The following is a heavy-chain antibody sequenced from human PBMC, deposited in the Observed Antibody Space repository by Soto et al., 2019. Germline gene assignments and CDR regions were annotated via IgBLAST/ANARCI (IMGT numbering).Heavy chain of an antibody. CDR1: GGTFRFYT. CDR2: SIPMLRMA. Sequence: QVQLVQSGAEVKKPGSSVKVSCTASGGTFRFYTINWVRQVPGQGLEWMGRSIPMLRMANFAQKFQGRVTMTADESTSTAYLELRSLKSEDTAVYYCATNYGSVSTHFDYWGQGTLVTVSS. D-gene: IGHD3-10*01. V-gene: IGHV1-69*02. CDR3: ATNYGSVSTHFDY. J-gene: IGHJ4*02.